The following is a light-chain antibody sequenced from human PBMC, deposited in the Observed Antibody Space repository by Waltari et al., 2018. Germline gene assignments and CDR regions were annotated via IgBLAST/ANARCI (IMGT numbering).Light chain of an antibody. CDR1: QSISSY. V-gene: IGKV1-39*01. CDR2: AAP. J-gene: IGKJ1*01. CDR3: QQSYSTLWT. Sequence: DIQMTQPPSSLSASVGDRVTITCRASQSISSYLNWYQQKPGKAHKLLIYAAPSLQSGVPSRFSGSGSGTDFTLTISSLQPEDFATYYCQQSYSTLWTFGQGTKVEIK.